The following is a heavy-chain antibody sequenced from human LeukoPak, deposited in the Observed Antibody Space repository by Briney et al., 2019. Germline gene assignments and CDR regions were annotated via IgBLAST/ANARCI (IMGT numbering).Heavy chain of an antibody. V-gene: IGHV4-31*03. CDR2: IYYSGST. D-gene: IGHD3-22*01. CDR3: ARGPYYLNQNPSGMDV. CDR1: GGSISSGGYY. Sequence: SGTLSLTCPVSGGSISSGGYYWSWIRQHPGQGLEWIGYIYYSGSTYYNPSLKSRVTISVDTSKNQFSLKLSSVTAADTAVYYCARGPYYLNQNPSGMDVWGQGTTVTVSS. J-gene: IGHJ6*02.